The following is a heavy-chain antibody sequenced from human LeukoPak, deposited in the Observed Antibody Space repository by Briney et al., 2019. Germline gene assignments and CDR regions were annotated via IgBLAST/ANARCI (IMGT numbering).Heavy chain of an antibody. CDR2: IGGSDGST. CDR1: GFTFSSYG. CDR3: AKGHYYGSGSLDY. V-gene: IGHV3-23*01. Sequence: GGSLRLSCAASGFTFSSYGMSWVRQAPGKGLEWVSAIGGSDGSTYYADSVKGRFTISRDNSKNTMYVQMNSLRAEDTAVYYCAKGHYYGSGSLDYWGQGTLVTVSS. D-gene: IGHD3-10*01. J-gene: IGHJ4*02.